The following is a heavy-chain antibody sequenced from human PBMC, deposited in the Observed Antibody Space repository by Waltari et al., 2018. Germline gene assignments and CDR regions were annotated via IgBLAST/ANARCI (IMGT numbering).Heavy chain of an antibody. CDR3: ARGEGCSGGSCSYAFDI. Sequence: EVQLVESGGGLVKPGGSLRLSCAASGFTFSSYSMTWVRQAPGTGLEWVSSISSSSSYIYYADSVKGRFTISRDNAKNSLYLQMNSLRAEDTAVYYCARGEGCSGGSCSYAFDIWGQGTMVTVSS. CDR2: ISSSSSYI. J-gene: IGHJ3*02. D-gene: IGHD2-15*01. CDR1: GFTFSSYS. V-gene: IGHV3-21*01.